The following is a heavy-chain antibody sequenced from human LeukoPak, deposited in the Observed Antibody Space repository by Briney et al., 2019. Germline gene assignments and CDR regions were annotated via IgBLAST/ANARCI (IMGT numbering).Heavy chain of an antibody. J-gene: IGHJ3*02. D-gene: IGHD3-22*01. Sequence: ASVKVSCKDSGYTFTDYYMHWVRQAPGQGLEWMGRINPYSGGTNYAQKFQGRVIMTMDTSVSTAYMELSSLRSDDTTVYYCARDPVVVMDAFDIWGQGTMVTVSS. CDR2: INPYSGGT. CDR1: GYTFTDYY. V-gene: IGHV1-2*06. CDR3: ARDPVVVMDAFDI.